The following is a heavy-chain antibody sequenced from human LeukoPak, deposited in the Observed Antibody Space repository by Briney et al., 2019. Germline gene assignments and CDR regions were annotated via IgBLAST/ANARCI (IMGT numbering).Heavy chain of an antibody. V-gene: IGHV3-30*18. D-gene: IGHD2-15*01. CDR1: GFTFSSYS. Sequence: QPGGSLRLSCAASGFTFSSYSMNWVRQAPGKELECVAVISYDGINKYYADSVKGRFIISRDNSKNTLYLQMNSLRGEDTAVYYCAKDGGDNIVVVIAAPDYWGQGTLVTVSS. J-gene: IGHJ4*02. CDR2: ISYDGINK. CDR3: AKDGGDNIVVVIAAPDY.